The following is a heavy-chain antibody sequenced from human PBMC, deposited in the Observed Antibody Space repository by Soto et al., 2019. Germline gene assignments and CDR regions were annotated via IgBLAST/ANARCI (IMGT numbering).Heavy chain of an antibody. V-gene: IGHV4-31*01. CDR1: GGSISSGGYY. J-gene: IGHJ5*02. CDR3: ARGVAS. CDR2: IYYSGGT. D-gene: IGHD2-15*01. Sequence: QVQLQESGPGLVKPSQTLSLTCTVSGGSISSGGYYWSWIRQHPGKGLEWIGYIYYSGGTSYNPSLHSPLTILVDTPNNQFSLRLSSVTAADTAVYYCARGVASWGQGTLVTVSS.